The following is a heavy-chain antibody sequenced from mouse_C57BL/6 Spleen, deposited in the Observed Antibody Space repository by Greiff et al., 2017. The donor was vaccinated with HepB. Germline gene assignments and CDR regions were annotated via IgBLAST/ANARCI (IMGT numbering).Heavy chain of an antibody. Sequence: VQLLQSGAELARPGASVKLSCTASGYTFTSYGISWVKQRTGQGLEWIGEIYPRSGNTYYNEKFKGKVTLTADKSSSTAYMELRSLTSEDSAVYFCARSSTVVATGAMDYWGQGTSVTVAS. CDR3: ARSSTVVATGAMDY. CDR2: IYPRSGNT. D-gene: IGHD1-1*01. CDR1: GYTFTSYG. V-gene: IGHV1-81*01. J-gene: IGHJ4*01.